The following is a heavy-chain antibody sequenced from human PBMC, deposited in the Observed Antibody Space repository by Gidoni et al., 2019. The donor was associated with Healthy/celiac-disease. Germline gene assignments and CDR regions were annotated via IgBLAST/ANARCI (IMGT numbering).Heavy chain of an antibody. CDR2: IWYDGSNK. CDR3: ARDLRTYYDFWSGYSYYYYYGMDV. Sequence: QVQLVESGGGVVQPGRSLRLSCAASGCPFSSYGMHWVRPAPGKGLEWVAVIWYDGSNKYYADSVKGRFTISRDNSKNTLYLQMNSLRAEDTAVYYCARDLRTYYDFWSGYSYYYYYGMDVWGQGTTVTVSS. CDR1: GCPFSSYG. J-gene: IGHJ6*02. D-gene: IGHD3-3*01. V-gene: IGHV3-33*01.